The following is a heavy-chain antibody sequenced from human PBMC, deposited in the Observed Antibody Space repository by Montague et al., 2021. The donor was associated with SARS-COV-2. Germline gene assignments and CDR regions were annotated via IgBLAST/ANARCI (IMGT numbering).Heavy chain of an antibody. CDR2: LYFGGSR. Sequence: SETLSLTCTVSGGTGSSGSYYWGWIRQSPGKGLEWIASLYFGGSRYYNPSLKSRVTISVDTSHFSLRLTSVTAADTAVYYCATNVGRRLSGWGDAFDIWGPGTMVSVSS. CDR3: ATNVGRRLSGWGDAFDI. CDR1: GGTGSSGSYY. J-gene: IGHJ3*02. D-gene: IGHD6-19*01. V-gene: IGHV4-39*02.